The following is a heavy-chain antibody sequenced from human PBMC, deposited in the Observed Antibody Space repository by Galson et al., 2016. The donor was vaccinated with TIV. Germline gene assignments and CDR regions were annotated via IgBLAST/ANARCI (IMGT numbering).Heavy chain of an antibody. CDR2: FIPLFGTA. D-gene: IGHD5-18*01. CDR1: GDTFSSYP. V-gene: IGHV1-69*13. CDR3: AKDRNTAMDTYHYYYGMDV. J-gene: IGHJ6*02. Sequence: SVKVSCKASGDTFSSYPFNWVRQAPGQGLEWVGGFIPLFGTANYAQKFQGRVTLSADESTSTLYLEVRSLRSEDTALYYCAKDRNTAMDTYHYYYGMDVWGQGTTVIVSS.